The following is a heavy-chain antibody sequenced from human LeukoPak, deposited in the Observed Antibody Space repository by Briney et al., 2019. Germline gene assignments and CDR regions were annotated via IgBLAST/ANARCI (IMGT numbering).Heavy chain of an antibody. CDR2: INHSGST. D-gene: IGHD5-18*01. CDR3: ARRGGYSYGYPRH. V-gene: IGHV4-34*01. Sequence: SETLSLTCAVYGGSFSGYYWSWIRQPPGKGLEWIGEINHSGSTNYNPSLKSRVPISVDTSKNQFSLKLSSVTAADTAVYYCARRGGYSYGYPRHWGQGTLVTVSS. CDR1: GGSFSGYY. J-gene: IGHJ4*02.